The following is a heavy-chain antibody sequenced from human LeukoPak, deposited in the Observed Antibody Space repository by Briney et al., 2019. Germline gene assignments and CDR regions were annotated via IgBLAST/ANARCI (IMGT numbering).Heavy chain of an antibody. CDR1: GFTFSSYA. J-gene: IGHJ4*02. CDR2: ISYDGSNK. D-gene: IGHD4-17*01. Sequence: GGSLRLSCAASGFTFSSYAMHWVRQAPGKGLEWVAVISYDGSNKYYADSVKGRFTISRDNSKNTLYLQMNSLRAEDTAVYYCARDGTMTTASEETYYFDYWGQGTLVTVSS. CDR3: ARDGTMTTASEETYYFDY. V-gene: IGHV3-30-3*01.